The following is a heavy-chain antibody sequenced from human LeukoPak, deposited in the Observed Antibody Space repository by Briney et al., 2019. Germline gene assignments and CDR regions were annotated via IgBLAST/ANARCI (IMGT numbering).Heavy chain of an antibody. Sequence: PGGSLRLSXAASGFTVSSNYMSWVRQAPGKGMEWLSVIYSGGSTYYADSVKGRFTISRDNSKNTLYLQMNSLRAEDTAVYYCARDRVDGSGRAFDPWGQGTLVTVSS. CDR1: GFTVSSNY. J-gene: IGHJ5*02. D-gene: IGHD3-10*01. CDR2: IYSGGST. CDR3: ARDRVDGSGRAFDP. V-gene: IGHV3-66*02.